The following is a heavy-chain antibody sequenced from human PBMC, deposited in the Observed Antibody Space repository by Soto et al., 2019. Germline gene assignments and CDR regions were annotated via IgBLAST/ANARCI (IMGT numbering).Heavy chain of an antibody. V-gene: IGHV4-4*02. Sequence: PSETLSLTCAVSGGSFTSNNWWTWVRQPPGQGLEGIGEIYRTGSTNYNPPLKSRVTISLDKSENQFSLKVTSLTAADTAVYYCASRDPGTSVDYWGQGTLVTVSS. D-gene: IGHD1-7*01. CDR1: GGSFTSNNW. J-gene: IGHJ4*02. CDR3: ASRDPGTSVDY. CDR2: IYRTGST.